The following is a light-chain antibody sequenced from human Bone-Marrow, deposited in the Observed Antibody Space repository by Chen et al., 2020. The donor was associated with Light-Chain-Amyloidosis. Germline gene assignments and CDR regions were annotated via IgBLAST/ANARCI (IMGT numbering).Light chain of an antibody. CDR1: QSVSSY. CDR2: DAS. CDR3: QQRSNWPPWT. J-gene: IGKJ1*01. Sequence: EIELTQSPATLSLSPGERATLSCRASQSVSSYLVWYQQKPGQAPRLLIYDASNRATGIPARFSGSGSGTDFTLTISSLEPEDFAVYYCQQRSNWPPWTFGQGTKVEIK. V-gene: IGKV3-11*01.